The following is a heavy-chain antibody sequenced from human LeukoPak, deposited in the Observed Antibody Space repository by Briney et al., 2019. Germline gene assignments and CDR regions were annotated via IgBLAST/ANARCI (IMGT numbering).Heavy chain of an antibody. J-gene: IGHJ4*02. CDR3: ASGGLWTNFDY. Sequence: GGSLRLSWAAPGFPFSSYAMSWVRQAPGKGLEWVSAISGSGGSTYYAASVKGRFTISRDNSKNTLYLQMNSLRAEDTAVYYCASGGLWTNFDYWGQGTLVTISS. D-gene: IGHD5-18*01. CDR1: GFPFSSYA. V-gene: IGHV3-23*01. CDR2: ISGSGGST.